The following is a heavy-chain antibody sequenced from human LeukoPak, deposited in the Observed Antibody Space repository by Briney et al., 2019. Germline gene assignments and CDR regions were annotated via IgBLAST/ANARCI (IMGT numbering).Heavy chain of an antibody. V-gene: IGHV4-59*01. Sequence: SETLSLTCTVSGGSISSYYWSWIRQPPGKGLEWIGYIYYSGSTNYNPSLKSRVTISVDTSKNQFSLKLSSVTAADTAGYYFARVGGHSYGSFDYWGQGTLVTVSS. CDR3: ARVGGHSYGSFDY. D-gene: IGHD5-18*01. CDR2: IYYSGST. CDR1: GGSISSYY. J-gene: IGHJ4*02.